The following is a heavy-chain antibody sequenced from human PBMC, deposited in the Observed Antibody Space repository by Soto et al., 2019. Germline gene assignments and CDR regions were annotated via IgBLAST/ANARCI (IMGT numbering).Heavy chain of an antibody. CDR2: ISGSGGCT. V-gene: IGHV3-23*01. Sequence: EVQLLESGGGLVQPGGSLRLSCAASGFTFSSYAMSWVRQAPGKGLELVSAISGSGGCTYYADSVKGRFTISRDNSKNAMFLQMNSLGAEDTGVYCCAKDAGVVAAFCIYWGQGTLVTVSS. J-gene: IGHJ4*02. CDR1: GFTFSSYA. CDR3: AKDAGVVAAFCIY. D-gene: IGHD2-15*01.